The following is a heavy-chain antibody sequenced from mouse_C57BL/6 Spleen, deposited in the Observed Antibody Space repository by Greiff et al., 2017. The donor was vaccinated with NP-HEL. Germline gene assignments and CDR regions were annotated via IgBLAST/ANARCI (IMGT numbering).Heavy chain of an antibody. J-gene: IGHJ4*01. D-gene: IGHD6-2*01. Sequence: EVKLVESEGGLVQPGSSMKLSCTASGFTFSDYYMAWVRQVPEKGLEWVANINYDGSSTYYLDSLKSRFIISRDNAKNILYLQMSSLKSEDTATYYCARELVAMDYWGQGTSVTVSS. CDR2: INYDGSST. CDR1: GFTFSDYY. V-gene: IGHV5-16*01. CDR3: ARELVAMDY.